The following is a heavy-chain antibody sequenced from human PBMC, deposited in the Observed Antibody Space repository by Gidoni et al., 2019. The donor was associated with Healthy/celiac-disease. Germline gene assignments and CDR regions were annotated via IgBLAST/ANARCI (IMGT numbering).Heavy chain of an antibody. Sequence: QVQLVESGGGVVQPGKSLRRSCAASGFTFSRYAMHWVSQAPGKGLEWVAVISYDGSNKYYADSVKGRFTISRDNSKNTLYLQMNSLRAEDTAVYYCARDLVRYCSGGSCYISHYWGQGTLVTVSS. V-gene: IGHV3-30-3*01. CDR1: GFTFSRYA. D-gene: IGHD2-15*01. CDR2: ISYDGSNK. J-gene: IGHJ4*02. CDR3: ARDLVRYCSGGSCYISHY.